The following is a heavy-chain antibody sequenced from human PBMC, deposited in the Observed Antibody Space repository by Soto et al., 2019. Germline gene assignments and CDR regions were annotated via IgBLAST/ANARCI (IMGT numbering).Heavy chain of an antibody. D-gene: IGHD3-22*01. V-gene: IGHV4-31*03. CDR3: ARHYYDSSGYYDY. J-gene: IGHJ4*02. CDR1: GGSISSGGYY. CDR2: IYYSGST. Sequence: SETLSLTCTVSGGSISSGGYYWSWIRQHPGKGLEWIGYIYYSGSTYYNPSLKSRVTISVDTSKNQFSLKLSSVTAADTAVYYCARHYYDSSGYYDYWGQGTLVTVSS.